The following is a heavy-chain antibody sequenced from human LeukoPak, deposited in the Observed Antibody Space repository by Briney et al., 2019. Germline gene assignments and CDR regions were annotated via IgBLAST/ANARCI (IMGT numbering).Heavy chain of an antibody. CDR1: GFIFGGYA. D-gene: IGHD3-3*01. V-gene: IGHV3-7*01. J-gene: IGHJ4*02. CDR3: ATDRGWRTSGYYLYYFEY. CDR2: IKHDGSEK. Sequence: GGSLRLSCAASGFIFGGYAMSWVRQAPGKGLEWVASIKHDGSEKYYVDSVRGRFTISRDNTMNSLYLQMSSLRAEDTAVYYCATDRGWRTSGYYLYYFEYWGQGTLVTYSS.